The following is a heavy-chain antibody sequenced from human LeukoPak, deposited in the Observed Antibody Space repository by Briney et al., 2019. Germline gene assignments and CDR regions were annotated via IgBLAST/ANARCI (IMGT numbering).Heavy chain of an antibody. CDR2: INPNSGGT. Sequence: ASVKVSCKASGYTFTGYYMHWVRQAPGQGLEWMGWINPNSGGTNYAQKFQGRVTMTRGTSISTAYMELSRLRSDDTAVYYCARDTVTTPYYYYGMDVWGQGTTVTVSS. J-gene: IGHJ6*02. CDR1: GYTFTGYY. V-gene: IGHV1-2*02. CDR3: ARDTVTTPYYYYGMDV. D-gene: IGHD4-11*01.